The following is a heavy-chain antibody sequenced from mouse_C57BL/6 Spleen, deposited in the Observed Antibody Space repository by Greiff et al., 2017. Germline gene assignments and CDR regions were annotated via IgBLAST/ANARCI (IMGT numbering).Heavy chain of an antibody. CDR1: GYSFTDYN. CDR3: ASYDGYSDWWFDV. CDR2: INPNYGTT. Sequence: EVQLQQSGPELVKPGASVKISCKASGYSFTDYNMNWVKQSNGKSLEWIGVINPNYGTTSYNQKFKGKATLTVDQSSSTAYMQLNSLASEDSAVYYCASYDGYSDWWFDVWGTGTTVTVSS. V-gene: IGHV1-39*01. D-gene: IGHD2-3*01. J-gene: IGHJ1*03.